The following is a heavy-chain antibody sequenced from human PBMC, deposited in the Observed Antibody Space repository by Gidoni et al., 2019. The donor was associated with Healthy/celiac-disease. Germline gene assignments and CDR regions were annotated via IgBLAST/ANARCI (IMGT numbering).Heavy chain of an antibody. J-gene: IGHJ4*02. Sequence: EVQLVESGGGLVQPGGSLRLSCAASGFTFSSYEMNWVRQAPGKWLEWVSYISSSGSTIYYADSVKGRFTISRDNAKNSLFLQMNSLRAEDTAVYYCARDSGLPPYFDYWGQGTLVTVSS. V-gene: IGHV3-48*03. CDR3: ARDSGLPPYFDY. D-gene: IGHD6-25*01. CDR1: GFTFSSYE. CDR2: ISSSGSTI.